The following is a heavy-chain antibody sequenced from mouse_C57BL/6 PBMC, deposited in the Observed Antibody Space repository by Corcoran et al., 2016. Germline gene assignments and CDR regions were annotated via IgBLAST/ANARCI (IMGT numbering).Heavy chain of an antibody. Sequence: QVQLQQSGAELVKPGASVKISCKASGYAFSSYWMNWVKQRPGKGLEWIGQIYPGDGDTNYNGKFKGKATLTVDKSSSTAYMELRSLTSEDSAVYYCARSAYDYGYFDYWGQGTTLTVS. CDR1: GYAFSSYW. D-gene: IGHD2-4*01. V-gene: IGHV1-80*01. J-gene: IGHJ2*01. CDR2: IYPGDGDT. CDR3: ARSAYDYGYFDY.